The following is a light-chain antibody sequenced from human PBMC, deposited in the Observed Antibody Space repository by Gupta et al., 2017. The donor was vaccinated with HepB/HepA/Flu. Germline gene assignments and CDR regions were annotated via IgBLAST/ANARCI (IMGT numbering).Light chain of an antibody. V-gene: IGKV1-39*01. J-gene: IGKJ1*01. CDR2: VAS. CDR1: QTIHNY. Sequence: DIQMTQSPSSLSASVGDGVTITFRASQTIHNYLNWYQQKPGKAPKLLIYVASSLQSGVPSRISGSGYGTDFTLTISRLQPEDFATYYCQQTDSTLWTFGQGTKVEVK. CDR3: QQTDSTLWT.